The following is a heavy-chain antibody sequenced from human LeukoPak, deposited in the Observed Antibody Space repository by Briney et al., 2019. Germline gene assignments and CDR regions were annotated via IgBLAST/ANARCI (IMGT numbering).Heavy chain of an antibody. J-gene: IGHJ4*02. CDR2: IKQDGSEK. D-gene: IGHD2-2*01. Sequence: GGSLRLSCAASGFTFSSYWMSWVRQAPGKGLEWVANIKQDGSEKYYVDSVKGRFTISRDNAKNSLYLQMNSLRAEDTAVYYCARDYCSSTSCQKSHDYWGQGTLVTVSS. CDR1: GFTFSSYW. CDR3: ARDYCSSTSCQKSHDY. V-gene: IGHV3-7*01.